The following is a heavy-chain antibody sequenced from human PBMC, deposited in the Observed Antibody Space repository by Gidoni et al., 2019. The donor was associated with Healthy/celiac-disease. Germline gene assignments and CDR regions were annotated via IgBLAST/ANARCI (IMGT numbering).Heavy chain of an antibody. D-gene: IGHD1-26*01. CDR1: GGSLRSGDYY. Sequence: QVQLQESGPGLVKPSQTLSLTCTVSGGSLRSGDYYWSWIRQPPGKGLEWIGYIYYSGSTYYNPSLKSRVTISVDTSKNQFSLKLSSVTAADTAVYYCARSRGAAGWWYFDLWGRGTLVTVSS. CDR2: IYYSGST. CDR3: ARSRGAAGWWYFDL. V-gene: IGHV4-30-4*01. J-gene: IGHJ2*01.